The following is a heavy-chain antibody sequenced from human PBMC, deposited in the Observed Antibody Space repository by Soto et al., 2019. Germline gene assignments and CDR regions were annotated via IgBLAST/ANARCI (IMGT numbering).Heavy chain of an antibody. Sequence: QVQLQQWGAGLLKPSETLSLTCAFYGGSFSGYYWSWIRQPPGKGLEGIGEINHSGSTNYNPSLKSRVTISVDTSKNQFSLKLSSVTAADTAVYYCASPVGPGFYFDYWGQGTLVTVSS. V-gene: IGHV4-34*01. D-gene: IGHD1-26*01. CDR1: GGSFSGYY. CDR3: ASPVGPGFYFDY. CDR2: INHSGST. J-gene: IGHJ4*02.